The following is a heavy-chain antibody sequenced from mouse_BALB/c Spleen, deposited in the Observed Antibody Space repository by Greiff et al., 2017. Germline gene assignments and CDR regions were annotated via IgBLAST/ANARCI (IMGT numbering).Heavy chain of an antibody. V-gene: IGHV5-17*02. CDR3: ARSNYGTAMDY. D-gene: IGHD1-1*01. CDR1: GFTFSSFG. CDR2: ISSGSSTI. Sequence: EVHLVESGGGLVQPGGSRKLSCAASGFTFSSFGMHWVRQAPEKGLEWVAYISSGSSTIYYADTVKGRFTISRDNPKNTLFLQMTSLRSEDTAMYYCARSNYGTAMDYWGQGTSVTVSS. J-gene: IGHJ4*01.